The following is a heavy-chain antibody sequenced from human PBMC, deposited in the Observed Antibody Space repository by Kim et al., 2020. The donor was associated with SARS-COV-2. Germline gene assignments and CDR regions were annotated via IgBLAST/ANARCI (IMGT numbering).Heavy chain of an antibody. CDR2: TYYRSKWYN. Sequence: SQTLSLTCAISGDSVSSNSAAWNWIRQSPSRGLEWLGRTYYRSKWYNDYAVSVKSRITINPDTSKNQFSLQLNSVTPEDTAVYYCARGYDFWSGSPAYYYYYMDVWGKGTTVTVSS. V-gene: IGHV6-1*01. D-gene: IGHD3-3*01. CDR3: ARGYDFWSGSPAYYYYYMDV. J-gene: IGHJ6*03. CDR1: GDSVSSNSAA.